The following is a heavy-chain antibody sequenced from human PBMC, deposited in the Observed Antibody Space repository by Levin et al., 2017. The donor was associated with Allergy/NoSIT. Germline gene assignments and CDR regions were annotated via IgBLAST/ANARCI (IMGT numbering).Heavy chain of an antibody. V-gene: IGHV3-7*01. J-gene: IGHJ4*02. CDR3: ARDLPSTCGPNFDY. CDR1: GFIFSRYW. Sequence: GGSLRLSCAASGFIFSRYWMSWVRQAQGKGLEWVANVKQDGSEKYYVDSVKGRFTISRDNARNSLYLDMTSLRAEDTAVYFCARDLPSTCGPNFDYWGQGTLVTVSS. CDR2: VKQDGSEK. D-gene: IGHD2-2*01.